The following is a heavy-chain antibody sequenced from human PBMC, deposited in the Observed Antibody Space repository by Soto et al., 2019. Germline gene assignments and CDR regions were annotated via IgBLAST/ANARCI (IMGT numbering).Heavy chain of an antibody. J-gene: IGHJ4*02. CDR1: GFTFSAFA. CDR2: ISYDGRNE. Sequence: QVQMVESGGGVAQPGGSLRLSCAVSGFTFSAFAMYWVRQAPGKGLEWVALISYDGRNEDYAESVRGRFTISRDNSKNTLYLDMNSLSAEDSGVYFCAKGVVREPAYFDDWGQGTLVTVSS. V-gene: IGHV3-30*18. D-gene: IGHD3-10*01. CDR3: AKGVVREPAYFDD.